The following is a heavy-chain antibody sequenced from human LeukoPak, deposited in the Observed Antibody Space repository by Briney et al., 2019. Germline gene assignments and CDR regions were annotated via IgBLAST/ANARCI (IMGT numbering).Heavy chain of an antibody. D-gene: IGHD3-22*01. CDR2: ISSSSSYI. V-gene: IGHV3-21*01. CDR3: ARSTSDYYDSSGYPGAEYFQH. Sequence: KPGGSLRLSCAASGFTFSSYSMSWVRQAPGKGLEWVSSISSSSSYIYYADSVKGRFTISRDNAKNSLYLQMNSLRAEDTAVYYCARSTSDYYDSSGYPGAEYFQHWGQGTLVTVSS. J-gene: IGHJ1*01. CDR1: GFTFSSYS.